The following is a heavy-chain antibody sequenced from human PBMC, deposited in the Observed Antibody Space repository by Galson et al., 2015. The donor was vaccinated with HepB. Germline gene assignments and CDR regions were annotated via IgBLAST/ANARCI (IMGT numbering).Heavy chain of an antibody. CDR2: ISTFNGNT. V-gene: IGHV1-18*01. Sequence: SVKVSCKDSGYTFINYGITWVRQAPGQGLEWLGWISTFNGNTNYAQKLQGRVTMTTDTSTSTAYMDLRSLRSDDTAVYYCARGYSSGLTTSYYYGMDVWGQGTTVTVAS. CDR1: GYTFINYG. CDR3: ARGYSSGLTTSYYYGMDV. D-gene: IGHD6-19*01. J-gene: IGHJ6*02.